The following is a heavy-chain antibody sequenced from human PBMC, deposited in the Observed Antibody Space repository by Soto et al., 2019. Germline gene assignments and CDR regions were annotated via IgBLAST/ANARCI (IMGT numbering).Heavy chain of an antibody. CDR2: ISGSGGST. CDR3: AKVTTYYYDSSGYIDY. CDR1: GFTFSSYA. J-gene: IGHJ4*02. D-gene: IGHD3-22*01. Sequence: GGSLRLSCAASGFTFSSYAMSWVRQAPGKGLEWVSAISGSGGSTYYADSVKGRFTISRDNSKNTLYLQMNSLRAEDTAVYYCAKVTTYYYDSSGYIDYWGQGTLVTVSS. V-gene: IGHV3-23*01.